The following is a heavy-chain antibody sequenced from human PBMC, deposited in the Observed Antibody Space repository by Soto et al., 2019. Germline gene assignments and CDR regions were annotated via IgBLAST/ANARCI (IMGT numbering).Heavy chain of an antibody. CDR3: ATITMVRGVIVYYYGMDV. J-gene: IGHJ6*02. Sequence: SETLSLTCTVSGGSISSGDYYWSWIRQPPGKGLEWIGYIYYSGSTYYNPSLKSRVTISVDTSKNQFSLKLSSATAADTAVYYCATITMVRGVIVYYYGMDVWGQGTTVTVSS. CDR2: IYYSGST. V-gene: IGHV4-30-4*01. D-gene: IGHD3-10*01. CDR1: GGSISSGDYY.